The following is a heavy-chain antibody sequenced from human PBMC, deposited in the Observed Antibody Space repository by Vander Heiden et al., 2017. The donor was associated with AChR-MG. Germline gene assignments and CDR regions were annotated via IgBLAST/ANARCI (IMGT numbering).Heavy chain of an antibody. CDR3: AHTETVTHDY. CDR1: GFSLSTSGVG. Sequence: ITLKESGPTLVKPTQTLTLTCTFSGFSLSTSGVGVGWSRQRPGKALEWLALIYWDDDKRDSPSLKSRLTITKDTPKNQGVLTMTNMDPVDTATDYCAHTETVTHDYWGQGTLVTVSS. D-gene: IGHD4-17*01. J-gene: IGHJ4*02. CDR2: IYWDDDK. V-gene: IGHV2-5*02.